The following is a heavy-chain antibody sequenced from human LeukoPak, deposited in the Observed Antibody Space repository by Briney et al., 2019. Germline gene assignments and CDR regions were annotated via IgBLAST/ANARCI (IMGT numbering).Heavy chain of an antibody. D-gene: IGHD4/OR15-4a*01. CDR1: GGTFSSYA. V-gene: IGHV1-69*06. CDR3: ARDRTIDAFDP. J-gene: IGHJ5*02. CDR2: IIPIFGTA. Sequence: ASVKVSCKASGGTFSSYAIGWVRQAPGQGLEWMGGIIPIFGTANYAQKSQGRVTITADKSTSAAYMELSSLRSEDTAVYDCARDRTIDAFDPWGQGTLVTVSS.